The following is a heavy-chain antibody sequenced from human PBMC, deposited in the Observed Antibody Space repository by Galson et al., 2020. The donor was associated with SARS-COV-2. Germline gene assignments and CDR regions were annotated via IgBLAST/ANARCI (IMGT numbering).Heavy chain of an antibody. Sequence: SETLSLTCTVSGGSISSSSYYWGWIRQPPGKGLEWIGSIYYSGSTYYNPSLKSRVTISVDTSKNQFSLKLSSVTAADTAVYYCARHADCSGGGCYTSHYSYYYGMDVWGQGTTVTVSS. CDR2: IYYSGST. D-gene: IGHD2-15*01. J-gene: IGHJ6*02. V-gene: IGHV4-39*01. CDR3: ARHADCSGGGCYTSHYSYYYGMDV. CDR1: GGSISSSSYY.